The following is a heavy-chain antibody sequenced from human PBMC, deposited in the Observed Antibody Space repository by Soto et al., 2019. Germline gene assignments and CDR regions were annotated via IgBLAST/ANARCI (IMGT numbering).Heavy chain of an antibody. CDR2: IYPGDSDT. CDR3: ARHGGDSSSSGDAFDI. CDR1: GYSFTSYW. V-gene: IGHV5-51*01. Sequence: EVQLVQSGAEVKKPGESLKISCKCSGYSFTSYWIGWVRQMPGKGLEWMGIIYPGDSDTRYSPSFQGQVTISADKSISTAYLQWSSLKASDTAMYFCARHGGDSSSSGDAFDIWGQGTMVTVSS. J-gene: IGHJ3*02. D-gene: IGHD6-6*01.